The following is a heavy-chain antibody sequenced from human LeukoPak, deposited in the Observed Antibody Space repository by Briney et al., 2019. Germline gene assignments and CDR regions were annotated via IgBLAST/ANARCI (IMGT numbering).Heavy chain of an antibody. V-gene: IGHV3-7*01. Sequence: PGGSLRLSCAVSGFTFSNFWMSWVRQAPGRGLEWVANIHPEGNEKYHVESVKGRFTISRDNAKNSLFLQMNGLRVEDTAVYYCAKDASVELSPFDYWGQGTLVTVSS. D-gene: IGHD5-24*01. J-gene: IGHJ4*02. CDR1: GFTFSNFW. CDR3: AKDASVELSPFDY. CDR2: IHPEGNEK.